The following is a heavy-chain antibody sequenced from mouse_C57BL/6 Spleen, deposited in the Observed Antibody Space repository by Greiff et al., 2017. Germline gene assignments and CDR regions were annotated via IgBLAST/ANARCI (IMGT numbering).Heavy chain of an antibody. D-gene: IGHD1-1*01. Sequence: EVQVVESGGGLVKPGGSLKLSCAASGFTFSDYGMHWVRQAPEKGLEWVAYISSGSSTIYYADTVKGRFTISRDNAKNTLLLQMTSLRSEDTAMYYCAREATVHYFDYWGQGTTLTVSS. J-gene: IGHJ2*01. CDR3: AREATVHYFDY. CDR1: GFTFSDYG. V-gene: IGHV5-17*01. CDR2: ISSGSSTI.